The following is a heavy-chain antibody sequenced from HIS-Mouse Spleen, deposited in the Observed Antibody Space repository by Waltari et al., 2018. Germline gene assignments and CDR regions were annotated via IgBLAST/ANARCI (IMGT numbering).Heavy chain of an antibody. V-gene: IGHV5-51*01. CDR3: ATQGSSIAVAGTWGFDY. CDR1: GYSFTSYW. Sequence: EVQLVQSGAEVKKPGESLKISCKGSGYSFTSYWIGWVRQMPGKGLEWRGITIPGDSDTRYSQSFQGQVTISADKSISTAYLQWSSLKASDTAMYYCATQGSSIAVAGTWGFDYWGQGTLVTVSS. J-gene: IGHJ4*02. CDR2: TIPGDSDT. D-gene: IGHD6-19*01.